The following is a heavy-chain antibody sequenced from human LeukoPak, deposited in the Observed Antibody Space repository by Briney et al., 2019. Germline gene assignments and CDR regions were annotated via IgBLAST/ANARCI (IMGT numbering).Heavy chain of an antibody. CDR1: GFSVSSYY. CDR2: FYNGINT. Sequence: PGGSLRLSCAASGFSVSSYYMSWVRQAPGKGLEWVSVFYNGINTYYADSVKGRFTISRDNSENTLYLQMNSLRAADTAVYYCARVGRGSIYSYVDCWGQGTLVTVSS. D-gene: IGHD5-18*01. V-gene: IGHV3-53*01. J-gene: IGHJ4*02. CDR3: ARVGRGSIYSYVDC.